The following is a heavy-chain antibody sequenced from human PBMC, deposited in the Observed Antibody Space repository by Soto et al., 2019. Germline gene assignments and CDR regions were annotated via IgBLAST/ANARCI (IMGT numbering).Heavy chain of an antibody. J-gene: IGHJ4*02. D-gene: IGHD6-19*01. CDR2: SSPRGDTI. CDR1: GFSLANYP. V-gene: IGHV3-48*02. Sequence: GGSLRLSCVASGFSLANYPMNWVRQTPGKGLEWISYSSPRGDTIYYTDSVEGRFTISRDNARNSLSLHMSSLRDEDSALYYCAKGPHTNVGWPYYFESWGQGVPVTVSS. CDR3: AKGPHTNVGWPYYFES.